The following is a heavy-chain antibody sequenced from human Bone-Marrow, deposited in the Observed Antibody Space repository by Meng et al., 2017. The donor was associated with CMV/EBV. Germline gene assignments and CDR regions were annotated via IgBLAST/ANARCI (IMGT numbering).Heavy chain of an antibody. CDR1: GYTFTAHY. CDR3: AKNFLPGGNFPRGDALHI. J-gene: IGHJ3*02. CDR2: IHPHRGDT. V-gene: IGHV1-2*02. Sequence: ASVKVSCKASGYTFTAHYFHWVRQAPGQGLEWMGWIHPHRGDTNYAQQFQGRVTLTRDTSINTGYMELTRLTSDDTAVYYCAKNFLPGGNFPRGDALHIWGQGTMVTVSS. D-gene: IGHD1-26*01.